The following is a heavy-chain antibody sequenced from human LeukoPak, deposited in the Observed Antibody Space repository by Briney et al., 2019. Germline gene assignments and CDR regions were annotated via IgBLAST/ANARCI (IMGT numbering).Heavy chain of an antibody. CDR2: IKQDGSAK. CDR1: GFTFSSYW. Sequence: PGGSLRLSCAASGFTFSSYWMSWVRQAPGKGLEWVANIKQDGSAKYYVDSVKGRFTISRDNAKNSLYLQMNSLRAEDTAVYYCARDGRRTGDRYFDYWGQGTLVTVSS. V-gene: IGHV3-7*01. D-gene: IGHD7-27*01. J-gene: IGHJ4*02. CDR3: ARDGRRTGDRYFDY.